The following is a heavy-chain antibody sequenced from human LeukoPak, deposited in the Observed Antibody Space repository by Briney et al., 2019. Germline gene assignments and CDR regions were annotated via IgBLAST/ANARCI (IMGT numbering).Heavy chain of an antibody. J-gene: IGHJ4*02. CDR3: AHVLRFLEWLPMPLFDY. V-gene: IGHV2-70*11. CDR2: IDWDDDK. D-gene: IGHD3-3*01. Sequence: SGPALVKPTQTLTLTCTFSGFSFSTSGMCVSWIRQPPVKALEWLARIDWDDDKYYSTSLKTRLTISKDTSKNQVVLTMTNMDPVDTATYYCAHVLRFLEWLPMPLFDYWGQGTLVTVSS. CDR1: GFSFSTSGMC.